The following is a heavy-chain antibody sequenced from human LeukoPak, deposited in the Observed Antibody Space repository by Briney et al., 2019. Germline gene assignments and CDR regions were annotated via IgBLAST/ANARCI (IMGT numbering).Heavy chain of an antibody. CDR1: GGTFSSYA. V-gene: IGHV1-69*01. CDR3: ARPYGGNDGGY. CDR2: IIPIFGTA. J-gene: IGHJ4*02. D-gene: IGHD4-23*01. Sequence: GASVKVSCKASGGTFSSYAISWVRQAPGQGLEWMGGIIPIFGTANYAQKFQGRVTITADESTSTAYMELSSLRSEDMAVYYCARPYGGNDGGYWGQGTLVTVSS.